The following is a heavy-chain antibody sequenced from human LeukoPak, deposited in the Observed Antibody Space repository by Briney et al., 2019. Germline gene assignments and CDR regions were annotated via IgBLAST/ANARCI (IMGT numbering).Heavy chain of an antibody. CDR1: GFTFSTYT. J-gene: IGHJ4*02. CDR3: ARDGLHTGHVDY. Sequence: GGSLKLSCAASGFTFSTYTMNWVRQAPGKGLQWVSSVSDSSDVHYSDSVKGRFTISRDNARNSLYLQMNSLRDEETAVYSCARDGLHTGHVDYWGQGTLVTVSS. CDR2: VSDSSDV. D-gene: IGHD2-21*01. V-gene: IGHV3-48*02.